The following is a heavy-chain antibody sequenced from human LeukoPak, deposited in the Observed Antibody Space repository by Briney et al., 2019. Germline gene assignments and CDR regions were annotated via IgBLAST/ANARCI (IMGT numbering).Heavy chain of an antibody. CDR2: ISSSGSTI. CDR1: GFTFSSYE. Sequence: GGSLRLSCAASGFTFSSYEMNWVRQAPGKGLEWVSYISSSGSTIYYADSVKGRFTISRHDAKNSLYLQMNSLRAEDTAVYYCARGHIAVAGRGYFDYWGQGTLVTVSS. D-gene: IGHD6-19*01. CDR3: ARGHIAVAGRGYFDY. J-gene: IGHJ4*02. V-gene: IGHV3-48*03.